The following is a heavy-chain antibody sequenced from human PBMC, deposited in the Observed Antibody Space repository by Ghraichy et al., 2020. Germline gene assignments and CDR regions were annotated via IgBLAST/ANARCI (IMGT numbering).Heavy chain of an antibody. V-gene: IGHV4-31*03. CDR3: ARDRRITMVRGVLDP. CDR1: GGSISSGGYY. Sequence: SETLSLTCTVSGGSISSGGYYWSWIRQHPGKGLEWIGYIYYSGSTYYNPSLKSRVTISVDTSKNQFSLKLSSVTAADTAVYYCARDRRITMVRGVLDPWGQGTLVTVSS. D-gene: IGHD3-10*01. J-gene: IGHJ5*02. CDR2: IYYSGST.